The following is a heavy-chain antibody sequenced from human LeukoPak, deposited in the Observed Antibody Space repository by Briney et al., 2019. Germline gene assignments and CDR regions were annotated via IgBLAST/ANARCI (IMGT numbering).Heavy chain of an antibody. CDR1: GFTFSSYD. CDR3: AKVTGYWYFDL. V-gene: IGHV3-23*01. Sequence: GGSLRLSCAASGFTFSSYDMSWVRQAPGKGLEWVLANSGSGGSTYADSVRGRFTISRDNSKNTLYLQMNSLRAEDTALYYCAKVTGYWYFDLWGRGTLVTVSS. D-gene: IGHD3-9*01. J-gene: IGHJ2*01. CDR2: NSGSGGST.